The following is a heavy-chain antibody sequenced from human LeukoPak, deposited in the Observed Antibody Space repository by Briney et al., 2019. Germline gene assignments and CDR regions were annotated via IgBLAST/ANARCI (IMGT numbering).Heavy chain of an antibody. D-gene: IGHD2-8*01. CDR1: GGSISSSSYY. J-gene: IGHJ6*03. V-gene: IGHV4-39*07. Sequence: SETLSLTCTVSGGSISSSSYYWGWIRQPPGKGLEWIGSIYYSGSTYYNPSLKSRVTISVDTSKNQFSLKLSSVTAADTAVYYCARDQVYSHYYYYMDVWGKGTTVTVSS. CDR2: IYYSGST. CDR3: ARDQVYSHYYYYMDV.